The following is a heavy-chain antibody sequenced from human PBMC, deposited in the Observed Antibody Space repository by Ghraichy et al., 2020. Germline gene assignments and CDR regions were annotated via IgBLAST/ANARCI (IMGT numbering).Heavy chain of an antibody. J-gene: IGHJ6*02. CDR1: GFTFSSYS. Sequence: LSLTCAASGFTFSSYSMNWVRQAPGKGLEWVSSISSSSSYIYYADSVKGRFTISRDNAKNSLYLQMNSLRAEDTAVYYCARTTLRFLEWLKRSGMDVWGQGTTVTVSS. CDR3: ARTTLRFLEWLKRSGMDV. CDR2: ISSSSSYI. V-gene: IGHV3-21*01. D-gene: IGHD3-3*01.